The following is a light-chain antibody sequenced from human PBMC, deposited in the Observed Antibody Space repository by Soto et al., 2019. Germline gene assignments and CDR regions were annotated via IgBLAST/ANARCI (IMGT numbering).Light chain of an antibody. CDR2: YSN. CDR1: RSNIGDNT. V-gene: IGLV1-44*01. J-gene: IGLJ2*01. Sequence: VLTQPPSVSGTPGQRVTISCSGSRSNIGDNTVNWYQQLPGTAPKLLVYYSNQRPSGVPDRFSGSKSGTSASLAISGLQSEDEADYYCAAWDDSLNGPVFGGGTKLTVL. CDR3: AAWDDSLNGPV.